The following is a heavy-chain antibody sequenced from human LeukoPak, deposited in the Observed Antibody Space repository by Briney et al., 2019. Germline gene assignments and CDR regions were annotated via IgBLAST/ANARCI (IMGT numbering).Heavy chain of an antibody. CDR1: NGSSNGYY. D-gene: IGHD3-10*01. J-gene: IGHJ4*02. Sequence: SETLSLTCGVYNGSSNGYYWTWIRQPPGKGLEWIGEIHRSGNTNYHPSLKSRVTISVDTSKNHVYLTLNSVAAADTAIYYCAASLWFGVNPEYWGQGTLVTVPS. CDR2: IHRSGNT. V-gene: IGHV4-34*01. CDR3: AASLWFGVNPEY.